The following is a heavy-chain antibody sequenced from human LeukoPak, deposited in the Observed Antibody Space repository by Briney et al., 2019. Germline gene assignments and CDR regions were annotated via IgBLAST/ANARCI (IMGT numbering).Heavy chain of an antibody. Sequence: ASVKVSCKASGYSFTIYGISWVRQAPGQGLEWMGWISAYSGDTNYARNLQGRVTMTTDTSTSTAYMELRSLRSDDTAVYYCARDIVVLPSAESDYYYYGMDVWGKGTTVTVSS. V-gene: IGHV1-18*04. CDR1: GYSFTIYG. D-gene: IGHD2-2*01. J-gene: IGHJ6*04. CDR2: ISAYSGDT. CDR3: ARDIVVLPSAESDYYYYGMDV.